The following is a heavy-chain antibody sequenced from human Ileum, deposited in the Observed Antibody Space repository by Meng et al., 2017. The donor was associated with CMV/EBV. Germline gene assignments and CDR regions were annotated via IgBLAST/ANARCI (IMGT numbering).Heavy chain of an antibody. CDR3: ARGVGATTFDY. CDR2: INPNSGGT. D-gene: IGHD1-26*01. J-gene: IGHJ4*02. CDR1: GFTFTHYF. Sequence: ASVKVSCKTSGFTFTHYFYHWVRQAPGHGLEWMGWINPNSGGTNFAQKFQGRITMTRDTSINTVYLELSSLKSDDTAVYYCARGVGATTFDYWGQGTLVTVSS. V-gene: IGHV1-2*02.